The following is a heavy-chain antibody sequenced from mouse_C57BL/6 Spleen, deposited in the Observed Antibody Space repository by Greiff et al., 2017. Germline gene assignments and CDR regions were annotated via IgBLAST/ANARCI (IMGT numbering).Heavy chain of an antibody. Sequence: DVQLVESGGGLVQPGGSLSLSCAASGFTFTDYYMSWVRQPPGKALEWLGFIRNKANGYTTEYSASVKGRFTISRDNSQSILYLQMNALRAEDSATYYCARDGYYHYYAMDYWGQGTSVTVSS. CDR1: GFTFTDYY. V-gene: IGHV7-3*01. J-gene: IGHJ4*01. CDR2: IRNKANGYTT. D-gene: IGHD2-3*01. CDR3: ARDGYYHYYAMDY.